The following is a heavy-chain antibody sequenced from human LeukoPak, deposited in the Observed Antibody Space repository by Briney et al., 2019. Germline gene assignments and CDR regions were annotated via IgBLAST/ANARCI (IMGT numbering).Heavy chain of an antibody. CDR3: ARDNYYDSSGYGL. D-gene: IGHD3-22*01. Sequence: EASVKVSCKASGYTFTSYDINWARQATGQGLEWMGWMNPNSGNTGYAQKFQGRATMTRNTSISTAYMELSSLRSEDTAVYYCARDNYYDSSGYGLWGQGTLVTVSS. CDR1: GYTFTSYD. V-gene: IGHV1-8*01. CDR2: MNPNSGNT. J-gene: IGHJ4*02.